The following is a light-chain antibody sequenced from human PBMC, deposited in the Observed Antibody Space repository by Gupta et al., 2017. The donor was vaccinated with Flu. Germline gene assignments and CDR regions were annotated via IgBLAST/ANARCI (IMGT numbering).Light chain of an antibody. V-gene: IGKV3-20*01. Sequence: QSPGTLILSPGERVTLSCRAGENVDRHHLVWYHQKVGHPPRLLMYGTSYRAPGVPDRFSGSGSGTDFTLIIDRLDPDDSGLYYCHHYKTPPYLFGQGTKVEI. J-gene: IGKJ2*01. CDR3: HHYKTPPYL. CDR2: GTS. CDR1: ENVDRHH.